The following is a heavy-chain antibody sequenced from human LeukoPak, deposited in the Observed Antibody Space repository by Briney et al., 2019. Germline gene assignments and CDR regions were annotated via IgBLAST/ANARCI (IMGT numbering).Heavy chain of an antibody. CDR3: ARGWLQSGFDS. D-gene: IGHD5-24*01. J-gene: IGHJ4*02. CDR2: INHSGST. Sequence: SETLSLTCAVYGGSFSGYYWSWIRQPPGKGLEWIGEINHSGSTNYNPSLKSRVTISVDTSKNQFSLQLNSVTPEDTAVYYCARGWLQSGFDSWGQGTLVTVSS. CDR1: GGSFSGYY. V-gene: IGHV4-34*01.